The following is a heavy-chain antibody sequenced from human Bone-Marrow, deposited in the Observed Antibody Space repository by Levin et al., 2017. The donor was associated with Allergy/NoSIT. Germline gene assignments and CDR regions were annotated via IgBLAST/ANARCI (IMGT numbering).Heavy chain of an antibody. D-gene: IGHD1/OR15-1a*01. J-gene: IGHJ4*02. CDR1: GFPFNTYG. CDR3: AKGALSPLSLKTN. V-gene: IGHV3-30*18. CDR2: ISYDGNYK. Sequence: LSLTCAGSGFPFNTYGMLWVRQAPGKGLEWVAAISYDGNYKYYADSVKGRFTISRDNSKNTLFLQMNSLRAEDTGVFYCAKGALSPLSLKTNWGQGTLVTVSS.